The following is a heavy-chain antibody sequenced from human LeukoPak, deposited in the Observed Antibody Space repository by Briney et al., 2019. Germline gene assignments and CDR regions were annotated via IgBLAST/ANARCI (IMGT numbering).Heavy chain of an antibody. Sequence: SGRSLRLSCAASGFTFSGYDMHWVRQAPGKGLEWVAVISYDGSNKYYADSVKGRFTISRDNSKNTLYLQMNSLRAEDTAVYYCAKQGHYYGSGSSFNGYYFDYWGQGTLVTVSS. CDR1: GFTFSGYD. CDR3: AKQGHYYGSGSSFNGYYFDY. D-gene: IGHD3-10*01. J-gene: IGHJ4*02. V-gene: IGHV3-30*18. CDR2: ISYDGSNK.